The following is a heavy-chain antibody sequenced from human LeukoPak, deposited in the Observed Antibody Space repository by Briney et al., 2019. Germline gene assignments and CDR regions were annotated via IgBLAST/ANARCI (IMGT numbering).Heavy chain of an antibody. V-gene: IGHV1-24*01. CDR3: ATRLPSYYFDY. Sequence: GASVKVSCKASGYTFTGYYMHWVRQAPGKGLEWMGGFDPEDGETIYAQKFQGRVTMTEDTSTDTAYMELSSLRSEDTAVYYCATRLPSYYFDYWGQGTLVTVSS. J-gene: IGHJ4*02. D-gene: IGHD6-25*01. CDR1: GYTFTGYY. CDR2: FDPEDGET.